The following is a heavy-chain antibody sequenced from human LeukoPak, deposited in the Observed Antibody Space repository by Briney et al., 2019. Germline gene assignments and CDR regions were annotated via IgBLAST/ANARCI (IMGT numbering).Heavy chain of an antibody. V-gene: IGHV3-33*01. CDR3: ARDRDWGCSYCSY. CDR1: GFTFSSYG. Sequence: GGSLRLSCAASGFTFSSYGMHWVRQAPGKGLEWVAVIWFDGSNKYYADSVKGRFTISRDNSKNTLYLQMNSLRAEDTAVYYCARDRDWGCSYCSYWGQGTLVTASS. J-gene: IGHJ4*02. D-gene: IGHD7-27*01. CDR2: IWFDGSNK.